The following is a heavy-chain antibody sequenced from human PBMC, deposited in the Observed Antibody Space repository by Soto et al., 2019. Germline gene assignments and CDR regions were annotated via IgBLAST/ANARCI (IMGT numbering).Heavy chain of an antibody. CDR3: ARMYYDILTGYYTYYYYYYMDV. J-gene: IGHJ6*03. D-gene: IGHD3-9*01. Sequence: PGGSLRLSCAASGFTFSSYAMSWVRQAPGKGLEWVSAISGSGGSTYYADSVKGRFTISRDNSKNTLYLQMNSLRAEDTAVYYCARMYYDILTGYYTYYYYYYMDVWGKGTTVTVSS. V-gene: IGHV3-23*01. CDR1: GFTFSSYA. CDR2: ISGSGGST.